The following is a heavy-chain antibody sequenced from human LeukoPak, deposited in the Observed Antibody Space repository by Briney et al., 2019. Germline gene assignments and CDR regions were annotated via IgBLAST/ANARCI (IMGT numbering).Heavy chain of an antibody. D-gene: IGHD3-16*01. CDR2: ISYDGSNK. CDR3: ARDLRASTGGGLGS. CDR1: GFTFSSYA. J-gene: IGHJ5*02. Sequence: GGSLRLSCAASGFTFSSYAMHWVRQAPGKGLEWVAVISYDGSNKYYADSVKGRFTISRDNSKNTLYLQMNSLRAEDAAVYYCARDLRASTGGGLGSWGQGTLVTVSS. V-gene: IGHV3-30*04.